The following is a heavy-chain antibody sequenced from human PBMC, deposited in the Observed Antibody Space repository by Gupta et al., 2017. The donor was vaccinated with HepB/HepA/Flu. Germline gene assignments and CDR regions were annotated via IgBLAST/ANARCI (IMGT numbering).Heavy chain of an antibody. Sequence: QLQLQESGPGLVKPSETLSLTCTVSGGSISSSSYYWGWIRQPPGKGLEWIGSIYYSGSTYYNPSLKSRDTISVDTSKNQFSLKLSSVTAADTAVYYCARHDSYGYSSSLPLDYWGQGTLVTVSS. CDR1: GGSISSSSYY. V-gene: IGHV4-39*01. CDR3: ARHDSYGYSSSLPLDY. D-gene: IGHD6-6*01. J-gene: IGHJ4*02. CDR2: IYYSGST.